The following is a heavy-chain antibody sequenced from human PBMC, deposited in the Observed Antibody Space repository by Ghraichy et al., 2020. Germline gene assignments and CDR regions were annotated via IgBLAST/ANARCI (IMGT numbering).Heavy chain of an antibody. CDR2: ISAYNGNT. Sequence: ASVKVSCKASGYTFTSYGISWVRQAPGQGLEWMGWISAYNGNTNYAQKLQGRVTMTTDTSTSTAYMELRSLRSDDTAGYYFARGKYYDSSGYGAHYYYGMDVWGQGTTVTVSS. CDR1: GYTFTSYG. CDR3: ARGKYYDSSGYGAHYYYGMDV. D-gene: IGHD3-22*01. J-gene: IGHJ6*02. V-gene: IGHV1-18*01.